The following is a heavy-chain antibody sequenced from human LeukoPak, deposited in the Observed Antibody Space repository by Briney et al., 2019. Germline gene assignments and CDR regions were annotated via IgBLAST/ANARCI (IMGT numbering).Heavy chain of an antibody. J-gene: IGHJ4*02. CDR3: AKGDPIEDFAY. Sequence: GGSLRLSCAASGFTVSSNYMSWVRQAPGKGLEWVSVISGSGGSTYYADSVKGRFTISRDNSKNTLYLQMNSLRAEDTAVYYCAKGDPIEDFAYWGQGPRVTVSS. CDR1: GFTVSSNY. V-gene: IGHV3-23*01. CDR2: ISGSGGST.